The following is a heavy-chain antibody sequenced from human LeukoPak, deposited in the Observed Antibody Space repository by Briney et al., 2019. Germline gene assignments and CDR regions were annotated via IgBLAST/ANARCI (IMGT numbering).Heavy chain of an antibody. Sequence: GASVKVSCKASGGTFSSYAISWVRQAPGQGLEWMGGIIPIFGTANYAQKFQGRVTITADESTSTAYMELSSLRSEDTAVYYCARHTAARPAYYYMDVWGKGTSVTVSS. J-gene: IGHJ6*03. CDR1: GGTFSSYA. D-gene: IGHD6-6*01. V-gene: IGHV1-69*13. CDR2: IIPIFGTA. CDR3: ARHTAARPAYYYMDV.